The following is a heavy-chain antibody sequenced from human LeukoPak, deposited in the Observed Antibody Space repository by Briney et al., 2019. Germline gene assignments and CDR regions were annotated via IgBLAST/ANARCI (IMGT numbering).Heavy chain of an antibody. D-gene: IGHD3-3*01. CDR2: IIPILGIA. CDR1: GGTFSSYA. J-gene: IGHJ6*02. CDR3: ARAPITIFGVVAYYYYGMDV. V-gene: IGHV1-69*04. Sequence: SVKVSCKASGGTFSSYAISWVRQAPGQGLEWMGRIIPILGIANYAQKFQGRDTITADKSTSTAYMELSSLRSEDTAVYYCARAPITIFGVVAYYYYGMDVWGQGTTVTVSS.